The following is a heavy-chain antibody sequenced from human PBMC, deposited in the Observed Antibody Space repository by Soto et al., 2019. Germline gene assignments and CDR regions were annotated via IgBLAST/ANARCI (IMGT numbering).Heavy chain of an antibody. J-gene: IGHJ4*02. V-gene: IGHV4-39*01. CDR1: GSSISSSSYY. Sequence: SXTLSLTCTVSGSSISSSSYYCGWIRQPPGKGLEWIGSIYYSGSTYYNPSLKSRVTISVDSSKNQFSLKLSSVTAADTAVYYCARQSSGWFYYFDYWGQGTLLTVSS. CDR3: ARQSSGWFYYFDY. CDR2: IYYSGST. D-gene: IGHD6-19*01.